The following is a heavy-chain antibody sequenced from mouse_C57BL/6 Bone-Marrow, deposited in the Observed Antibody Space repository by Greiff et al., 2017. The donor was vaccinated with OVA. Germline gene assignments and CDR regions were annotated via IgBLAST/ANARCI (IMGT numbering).Heavy chain of an antibody. CDR2: ISDGGSYT. CDR1: GFTFSSYA. J-gene: IGHJ2*01. D-gene: IGHD2-2*01. CDR3: ARDLWLVSYYFDY. Sequence: EVHLVESGGGLVKPGGSLKLSCAASGFTFSSYAMSWVRQTPEKRLEWVATISDGGSYTYYPDNVKGRFTISRDNAKNNLYLQMSHLKSEDTAMYYCARDLWLVSYYFDYWGQGTTLTVSS. V-gene: IGHV5-4*01.